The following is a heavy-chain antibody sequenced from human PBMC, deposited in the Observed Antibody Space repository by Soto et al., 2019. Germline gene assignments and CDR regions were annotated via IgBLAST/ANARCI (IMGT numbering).Heavy chain of an antibody. J-gene: IGHJ5*02. V-gene: IGHV4-30-2*01. CDR2: IYHSGVT. CDR1: GGSISSGYS. CDR3: ARGYCSISSCSNWLDP. D-gene: IGHD2-2*01. Sequence: LSLTCAVSGGSISSGYSWSWIRQPPGKGLEWIGYIYHSGVTYYNPSLKSRVTISVDRSKNQFSLKLSSVTAADTAVYYCARGYCSISSCSNWLDPWGQGTLVTVSS.